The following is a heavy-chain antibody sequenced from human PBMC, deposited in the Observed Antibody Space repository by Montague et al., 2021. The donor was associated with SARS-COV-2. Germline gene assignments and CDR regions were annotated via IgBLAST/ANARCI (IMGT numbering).Heavy chain of an antibody. V-gene: IGHV4-59*08. J-gene: IGHJ6*02. CDR1: GDSISNYS. D-gene: IGHD4-11*01. CDR3: ARHLRVTTVTSHMYHYAMDL. Sequence: SETLSLTCSVSGDSISNYSWSWFLQSPREKLQWFVYSYYSRSTNYNPSLTNRVAISVDTSTNQVSLQLTTVAAADTAVYYYARHLRVTTVTSHMYHYAMDLWGQGTTVTVSS. CDR2: SYYSRST.